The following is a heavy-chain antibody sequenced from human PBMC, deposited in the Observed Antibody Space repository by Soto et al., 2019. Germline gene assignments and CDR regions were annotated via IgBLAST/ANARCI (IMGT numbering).Heavy chain of an antibody. CDR3: VRDRRIYYSDPHDEFVASDYEV. Sequence: QLQLIQSEAAVMKPGSSVRVSCTASGGIFGSHGFSWVRQAPGQRLEWVGGVIPSVRTLTYTEKFQARVRIAADESVNTVYLDLSGMTSADTAVYYCVRDRRIYYSDPHDEFVASDYEVWGQGTMVTVSS. V-gene: IGHV1-69*01. CDR2: VIPSVRTL. CDR1: GGIFGSHG. D-gene: IGHD3-22*01. J-gene: IGHJ3*01.